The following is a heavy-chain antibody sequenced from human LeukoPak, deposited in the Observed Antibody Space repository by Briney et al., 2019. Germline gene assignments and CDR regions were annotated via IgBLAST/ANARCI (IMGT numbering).Heavy chain of an antibody. V-gene: IGHV3-21*01. D-gene: IGHD1-26*01. J-gene: IGHJ6*03. CDR3: ARVTAGATTLNYYYYSMDV. Sequence: GGSLRLSCVGSGFAFNSYTITWVRQAPGKGLEWVSSVTSTSAYRQYADSVRGRFTISRDNAKNSLYLQMNSLGAEDTAVYHCARVTAGATTLNYYYYSMDVWGKGTTVTVSS. CDR2: VTSTSAYR. CDR1: GFAFNSYT.